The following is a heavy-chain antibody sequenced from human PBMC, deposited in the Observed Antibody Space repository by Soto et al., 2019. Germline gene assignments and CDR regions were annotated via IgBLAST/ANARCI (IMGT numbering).Heavy chain of an antibody. J-gene: IGHJ6*02. CDR2: IYYSGST. CDR3: ARGKSGIFVVVIPPFPYYYYYYGMDV. CDR1: GGSISSSSYY. D-gene: IGHD3-3*01. Sequence: SETLSLTCTVSGGSISSSSYYWGWIRQPPGKGLEWIGSIYYSGSTYYNPSLKSRVTISVDTSKNQFSLKLSSVTAADTAVYYCARGKSGIFVVVIPPFPYYYYYYGMDVWGQGTTVTVSS. V-gene: IGHV4-39*07.